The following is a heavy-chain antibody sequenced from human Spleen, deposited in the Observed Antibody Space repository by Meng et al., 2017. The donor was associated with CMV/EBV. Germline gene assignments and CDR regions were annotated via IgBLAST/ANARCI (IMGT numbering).Heavy chain of an antibody. CDR1: GYTFTGYY. J-gene: IGHJ4*02. Sequence: QVQRVQCGDEVKKPGASVKVSCKASGYTFTGYYMHWVRQAPGQGLEWMGWINPNSGGTNYAQKFQGRVTMTRDTSISTVYMELSRLRSDDTAVYYCARDQLEGLRFLELGYWGQGTLVTVSS. D-gene: IGHD3-3*01. CDR3: ARDQLEGLRFLELGY. V-gene: IGHV1-2*02. CDR2: INPNSGGT.